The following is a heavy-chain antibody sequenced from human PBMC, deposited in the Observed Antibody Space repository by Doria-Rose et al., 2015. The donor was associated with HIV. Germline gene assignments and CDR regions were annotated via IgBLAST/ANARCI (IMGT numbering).Heavy chain of an antibody. Sequence: FAVHGGSFSGYYWTWIRQSPGKGLEWIGEINHGGSTNYNPSLKSRVTISLDMSKNQFSLKVTSVTAADTAVYYCARGPSDFGDYVAFQHWGQGTLVTVSS. CDR2: INHGGST. V-gene: IGHV4-34*01. CDR3: ARGPSDFGDYVAFQH. D-gene: IGHD4-17*01. J-gene: IGHJ1*01. CDR1: GGSFSGYY.